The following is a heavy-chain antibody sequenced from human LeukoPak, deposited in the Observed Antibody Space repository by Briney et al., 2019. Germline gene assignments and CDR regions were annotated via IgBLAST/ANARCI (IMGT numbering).Heavy chain of an antibody. J-gene: IGHJ3*02. Sequence: ASVTVSFMASGFTFTGYYVHWVRQAPGQGLEWMGWINPNSGGTNYAQKFQGRVTMTRETSISTVYMELSGLRSDDTAVYSCARGGTVVRGADDAFDIWGQGTMVTVS. V-gene: IGHV1-2*02. CDR1: GFTFTGYY. CDR2: INPNSGGT. CDR3: ARGGTVVRGADDAFDI. D-gene: IGHD3-10*01.